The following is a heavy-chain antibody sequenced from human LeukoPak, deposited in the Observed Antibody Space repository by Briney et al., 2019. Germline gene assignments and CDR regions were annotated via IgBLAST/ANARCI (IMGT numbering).Heavy chain of an antibody. D-gene: IGHD1-26*01. Sequence: SETLSLTCAVSGGSISSSNWWSWVRQPPGKGLEWIGYIYDSGSTYYNPSLKSRVTISVDRSKNQFSLKLSSVTAADTAVYYCARDSVSGPYFDYWGQGTLVTVSS. V-gene: IGHV4-4*02. J-gene: IGHJ4*02. CDR2: IYDSGST. CDR1: GGSISSSNW. CDR3: ARDSVSGPYFDY.